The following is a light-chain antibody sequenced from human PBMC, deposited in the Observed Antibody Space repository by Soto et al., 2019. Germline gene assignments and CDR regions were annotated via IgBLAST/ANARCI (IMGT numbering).Light chain of an antibody. CDR3: AAWDDSLTDYV. Sequence: QSVLTQAPSASETPGQRVTISCSGGSSNIGRNTDNWYQQLPGTAPKLLIYRNNRRPSGVPDRFSGSKSGTSASLAISGLQSEDEADYYCAAWDDSLTDYVFGTGTKVTVL. V-gene: IGLV1-44*01. CDR2: RNN. CDR1: SSNIGRNT. J-gene: IGLJ1*01.